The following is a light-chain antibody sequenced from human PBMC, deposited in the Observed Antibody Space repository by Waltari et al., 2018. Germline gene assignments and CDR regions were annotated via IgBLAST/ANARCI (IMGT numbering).Light chain of an antibody. CDR2: KAF. Sequence: DIQMTQSPSTLSASVGDRVTLTCRATDNVTNHLAWYNQKPGKAPTVLIQKAFYLESGVPSRFSGSGFGTEFTLTISSLQPDDFATYYCQQYNFYPVTFGGGTRVDIK. CDR1: DNVTNH. CDR3: QQYNFYPVT. V-gene: IGKV1-5*03. J-gene: IGKJ4*01.